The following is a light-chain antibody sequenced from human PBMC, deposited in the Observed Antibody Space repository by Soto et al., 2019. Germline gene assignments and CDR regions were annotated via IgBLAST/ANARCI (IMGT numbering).Light chain of an antibody. V-gene: IGKV1-5*03. CDR3: QQYNTYSPT. CDR2: KAS. J-gene: IGKJ1*01. CDR1: QSISTW. Sequence: DIQMTQSPSTLSAFLGDRVTITCRASQSISTWLAWYQQKPGKAPKLLIYKASSLESGVPSRFRGSGSGTEFTLTISSLQPDDFETYYCQQYNTYSPTFGQGTKVDIK.